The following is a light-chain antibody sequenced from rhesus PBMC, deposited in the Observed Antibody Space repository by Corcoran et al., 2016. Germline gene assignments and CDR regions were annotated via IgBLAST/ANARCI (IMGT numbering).Light chain of an antibody. Sequence: DIQMTQSPSSLSASVGDRVTITCRASQGISNWLAWYQQKPGKAPKLLVYRASNLETGVPSRFSGSGSGTDFTLTISSLQPEDIASYYCQQHDSSPWTFGQGTKVGI. CDR3: QQHDSSPWT. V-gene: IGKV1-69*01. CDR2: RAS. CDR1: QGISNW. J-gene: IGKJ1*01.